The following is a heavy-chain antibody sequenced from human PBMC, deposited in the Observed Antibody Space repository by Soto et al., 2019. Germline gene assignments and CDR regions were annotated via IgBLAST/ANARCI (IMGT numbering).Heavy chain of an antibody. D-gene: IGHD4-17*01. CDR2: ISAYNGDT. CDR1: GYSFTTHG. CDR3: ARDPPFSGILRGTPLMDV. V-gene: IGHV1-18*04. J-gene: IGHJ6*02. Sequence: GASVKVSCKASGYSFTTHGISWVRRAPGHGLEWMGWISAYNGDTHYVQRFQGRLTMTTDTSTSTAYMELRSLTSDDTAVYYCARDPPFSGILRGTPLMDVWGQGTTVTGSS.